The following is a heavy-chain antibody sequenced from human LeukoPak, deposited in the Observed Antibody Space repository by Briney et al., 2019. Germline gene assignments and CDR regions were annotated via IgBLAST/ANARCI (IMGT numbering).Heavy chain of an antibody. CDR3: ARATGYSGSYWYYYYMDV. V-gene: IGHV3-21*04. CDR1: GFTFSSYS. Sequence: GGSLRLSCAASGFTFSSYSMNWVRQAPGKGLEWVSSISSSSSYIYYADSVKGRFTISRDNSKNTLYLQMNSLRAEDTAVYYCARATGYSGSYWYYYYMDVWGKGTTVTISS. J-gene: IGHJ6*03. D-gene: IGHD1-26*01. CDR2: ISSSSSYI.